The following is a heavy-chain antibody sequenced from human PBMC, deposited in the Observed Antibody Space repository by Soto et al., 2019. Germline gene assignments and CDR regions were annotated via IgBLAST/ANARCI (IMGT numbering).Heavy chain of an antibody. V-gene: IGHV3-21*01. D-gene: IGHD3-3*01. J-gene: IGHJ6*02. CDR3: ARDYESLYYYYGMDV. CDR1: GFTFSSYS. CDR2: ISSSSSYI. Sequence: EVQLVESGGGLVKPGGSLRLSCAASGFTFSSYSMNWVRQAPGKGLEWVSSISSSSSYIYYADSVKGRFTISRDNAKNSLYLQMNSLRAEDTAVCYCARDYESLYYYYGMDVWGQGTTVTVSS.